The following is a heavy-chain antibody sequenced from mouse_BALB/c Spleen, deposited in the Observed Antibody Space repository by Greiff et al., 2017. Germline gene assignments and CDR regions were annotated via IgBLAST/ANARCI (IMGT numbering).Heavy chain of an antibody. J-gene: IGHJ2*01. Sequence: EVQRVESGGDLVKPGGSLKLSCAASGFTFSSYGMSWVRQTPDKRLEWVATFRSGGSYTYYPDSVKGRFTISRDNAKNTLYLQMSSLKSEDTAMYYWARTSSLLYYFDEWGQGTTLTVTT. CDR2: FRSGGSYT. CDR1: GFTFSSYG. CDR3: ARTSSLLYYFDE. D-gene: IGHD6-1*01. V-gene: IGHV5-6*01.